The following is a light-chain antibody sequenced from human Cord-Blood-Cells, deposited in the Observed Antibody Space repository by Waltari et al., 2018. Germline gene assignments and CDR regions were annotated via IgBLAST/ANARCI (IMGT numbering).Light chain of an antibody. CDR2: GKI. J-gene: IGLJ3*02. CDR1: SSNIGAGYD. CDR3: QSYDSSLSGSV. Sequence: QSVLTQSPSVSGAPGQRVTISCTGSSSNIGAGYDVHWYQQLPGTAPKLLIYGKINRPSGVPDRFSGSKSGTSASLAITGLQAEDEADYYCQSYDSSLSGSVFGGGTKLTVL. V-gene: IGLV1-40*01.